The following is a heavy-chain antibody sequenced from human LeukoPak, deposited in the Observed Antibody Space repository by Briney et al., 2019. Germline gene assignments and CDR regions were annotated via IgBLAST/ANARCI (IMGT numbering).Heavy chain of an antibody. Sequence: GSLRLSCAASGFTFSSYGMHWVRQAPGKGLEWVAVIWYDGGNKYYADSVKGRFTISRDNSKNTLYLQMNSLRAEDTAVYYCARAGRKGYSSSWVDYWGQGTLVTVSS. D-gene: IGHD6-13*01. V-gene: IGHV3-33*01. CDR2: IWYDGGNK. J-gene: IGHJ4*02. CDR1: GFTFSSYG. CDR3: ARAGRKGYSSSWVDY.